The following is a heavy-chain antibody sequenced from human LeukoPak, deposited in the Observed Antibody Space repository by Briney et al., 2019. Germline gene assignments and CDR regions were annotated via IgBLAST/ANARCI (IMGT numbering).Heavy chain of an antibody. CDR2: IYYSGST. CDR3: ARLSAVAVAGTGFQH. Sequence: SETLSLTCTVSGGSISSSSYYWGWIRLPPGKGLEWIGSIYYSGSTYYNPSLKSRVTISVDTSKNQFSLKLSSVTAADTAVYYCARLSAVAVAGTGFQHWGQGTLVTVSS. CDR1: GGSISSSSYY. D-gene: IGHD6-19*01. V-gene: IGHV4-39*01. J-gene: IGHJ1*01.